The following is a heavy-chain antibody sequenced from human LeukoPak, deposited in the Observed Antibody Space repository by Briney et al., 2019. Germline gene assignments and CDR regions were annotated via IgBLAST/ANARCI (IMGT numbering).Heavy chain of an antibody. D-gene: IGHD1-26*01. CDR1: GFTFSGHW. J-gene: IGHJ4*02. CDR3: ASGAEEPPGVGFDL. V-gene: IGHV3-7*01. Sequence: GGSLRLSXAASGFTFSGHWMNWVSQAPGKGLEWVANIDHHSTMTYYMDSVKGRFTISRDNDKNSLYLQLNSLRVEDTAVYYCASGAEEPPGVGFDLWGQGGLVTVSS. CDR2: IDHHSTMT.